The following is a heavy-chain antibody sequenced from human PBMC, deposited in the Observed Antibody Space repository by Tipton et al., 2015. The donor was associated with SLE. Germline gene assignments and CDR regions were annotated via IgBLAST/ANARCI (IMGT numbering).Heavy chain of an antibody. CDR3: ARIAGELRSDF. CDR2: ISSSGSTI. CDR1: GFTFSSYE. J-gene: IGHJ4*02. V-gene: IGHV3-48*03. D-gene: IGHD1-7*01. Sequence: SLRLSCAASGFTFSSYEMNWVRQAPGKGLEWVSYISSSGSTIYYADSVKGRFTISRDNAKNSLYLQMNSLRAEDTAVYYCARIAGELRSDFWGQGTLVSVSS.